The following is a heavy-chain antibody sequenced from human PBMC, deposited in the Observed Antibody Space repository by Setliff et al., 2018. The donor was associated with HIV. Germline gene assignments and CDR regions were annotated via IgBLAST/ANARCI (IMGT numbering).Heavy chain of an antibody. CDR1: GDSISSHY. V-gene: IGHV4-59*11. CDR3: ARGDPLRFLDY. D-gene: IGHD3-10*01. Sequence: SETLSLTCTVSGDSISSHYWSWIRQPPGKGLEWIGNIYYSGSTNYNPSLKSRVSISVDKSNNLFFLNLTSVTAADTAVYYCARGDPLRFLDYWGQGTLVTVSS. CDR2: IYYSGST. J-gene: IGHJ4*02.